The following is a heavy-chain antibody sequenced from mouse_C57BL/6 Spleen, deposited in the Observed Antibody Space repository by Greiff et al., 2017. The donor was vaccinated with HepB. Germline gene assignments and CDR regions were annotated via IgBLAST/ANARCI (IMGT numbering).Heavy chain of an antibody. D-gene: IGHD1-1*01. CDR2: IYPGSGNT. J-gene: IGHJ2*01. CDR3: AREHYGSYYFYY. CDR1: GYSFTSYY. V-gene: IGHV1-66*01. Sequence: QVQLQQSGPELVKPGASVKITCKASGYSFTSYYIHWVKQRPGQGLEWIGWIYPGSGNTKYNEKFKGKATLTADTSSSTAYMQLSSLTSEDSAVYYCAREHYGSYYFYYWGQGTTLTVSS.